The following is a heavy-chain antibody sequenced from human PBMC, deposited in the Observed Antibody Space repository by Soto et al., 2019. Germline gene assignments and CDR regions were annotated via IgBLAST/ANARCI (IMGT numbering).Heavy chain of an antibody. CDR2: IIAIFGTT. CDR3: ARDRWSYYDSIGYYLDWFDP. D-gene: IGHD3-22*01. V-gene: IGHV1-69*12. J-gene: IGHJ5*02. CDR1: GVAFSSYG. Sequence: QVQLVQSGAEVKKPGSSVKVSCKASGVAFSSYGISWVRQAPGQGLEWMGGIIAIFGTTIYAQKFQGRVTITADEPTSTVYMELSGLRPDGTAVYYCARDRWSYYDSIGYYLDWFDPWGQGTLVTVSS.